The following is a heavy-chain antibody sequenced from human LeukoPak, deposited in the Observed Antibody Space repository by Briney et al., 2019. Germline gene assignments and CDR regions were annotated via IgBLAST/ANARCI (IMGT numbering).Heavy chain of an antibody. CDR3: ARDPGRGFDY. Sequence: GGSLRLSCAASGFTFSSSWMTWVRQAPGKGLEWVASIKEDGRDKYYVDSVKGRFTISRDNAKNSVYLQMNSPRAEDTAVYYCARDPGRGFDYWGQGALVTVSS. D-gene: IGHD1-26*01. CDR1: GFTFSSSW. CDR2: IKEDGRDK. J-gene: IGHJ4*02. V-gene: IGHV3-7*01.